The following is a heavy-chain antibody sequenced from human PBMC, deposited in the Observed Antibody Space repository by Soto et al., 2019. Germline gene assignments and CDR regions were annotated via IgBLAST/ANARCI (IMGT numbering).Heavy chain of an antibody. V-gene: IGHV3-23*01. CDR3: AKDGKIAAAGTWVKYFDY. CDR1: GFTFSSYA. J-gene: IGHJ4*02. CDR2: TSGSGDKT. D-gene: IGHD6-13*01. Sequence: PGGSLRLSCAASGFTFSSYAMSWVRHAPGKGLERVSATSGSGDKTYYADSVRGRITISRDNSKNTLYLQMTSLRAEDKAVYYCAKDGKIAAAGTWVKYFDYWGQGTLVTVSS.